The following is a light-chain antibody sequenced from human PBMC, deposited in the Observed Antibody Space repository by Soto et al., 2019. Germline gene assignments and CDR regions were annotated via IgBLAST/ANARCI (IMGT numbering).Light chain of an antibody. CDR1: QSVSST. CDR3: QHYQSGHPIT. J-gene: IGKJ5*01. V-gene: IGKV3D-15*01. CDR2: GAS. Sequence: EIVMTQSPATLSVSPGERATLSCRAGQSVSSTLACYRQKPGQAPRLLIYGASPRATGIPDRFSGSGSETSFTLTISRLEPEDFALYYCQHYQSGHPITFGQGTRLEI.